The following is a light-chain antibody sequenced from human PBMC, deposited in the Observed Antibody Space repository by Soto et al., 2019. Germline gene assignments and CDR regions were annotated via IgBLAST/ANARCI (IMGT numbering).Light chain of an antibody. V-gene: IGKV1-5*03. CDR3: QQYKSSSYT. CDR2: KAS. Sequence: DIQMTQSPSTLSASVGDRVTITCRASQSINNWLAWYQQRPGKAPNLLIFKASSLERGVPSRFSGGGSGTEFTLTISSLQPDDFATYYCQQYKSSSYTFGQGTKLAIK. J-gene: IGKJ2*01. CDR1: QSINNW.